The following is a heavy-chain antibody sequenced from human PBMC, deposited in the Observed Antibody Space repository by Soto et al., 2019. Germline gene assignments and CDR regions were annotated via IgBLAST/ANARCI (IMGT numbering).Heavy chain of an antibody. CDR2: ISNAGGST. Sequence: LRLSCAASGFTFSTYAMNWVRQAPGKGLEWVSAISNAGGSTYYAESVRGRFTISRDNSINTLYLQMSGLRTEDTAVYYCAHPRGYGVFDAVDIWGQGTMVTVSS. D-gene: IGHD4-17*01. CDR1: GFTFSTYA. CDR3: AHPRGYGVFDAVDI. J-gene: IGHJ3*02. V-gene: IGHV3-23*01.